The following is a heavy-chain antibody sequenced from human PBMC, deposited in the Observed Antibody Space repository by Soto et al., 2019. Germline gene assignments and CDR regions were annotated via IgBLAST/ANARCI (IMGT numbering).Heavy chain of an antibody. D-gene: IGHD2-21*01. V-gene: IGHV2-5*02. CDR3: IQSRCGGDCLRSYSSHSYYGLDV. Sequence: QITLKESGPTLVKPTQTLTLTCTFSGFSLSTTGVGVGWIRQPPGKALEWLALIYWDDDKRYNPSLKSRLTITKDTSKNQVVLTMTHMAPVDTATYYCIQSRCGGDCLRSYSSHSYYGLDVWGQGTTVTVSS. CDR2: IYWDDDK. J-gene: IGHJ6*02. CDR1: GFSLSTTGVG.